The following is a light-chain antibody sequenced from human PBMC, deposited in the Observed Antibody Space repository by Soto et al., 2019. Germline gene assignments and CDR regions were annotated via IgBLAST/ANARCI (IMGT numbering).Light chain of an antibody. J-gene: IGKJ4*01. Sequence: EIVLTQSPGTLSLSPGERATLSCRASQSVSSSYLAWYQQKPGQAPRLLIYDTSNRATDIPPRFSGSGSSTDFTLTISSLEPEDFAVYYCQQRTNWPLTFGGGTKVDIK. V-gene: IGKV3D-20*02. CDR3: QQRTNWPLT. CDR2: DTS. CDR1: QSVSSSY.